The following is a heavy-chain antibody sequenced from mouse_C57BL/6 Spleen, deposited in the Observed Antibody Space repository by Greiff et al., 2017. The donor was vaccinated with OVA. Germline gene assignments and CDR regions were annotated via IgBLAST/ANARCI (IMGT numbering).Heavy chain of an antibody. CDR1: GYTFTSYW. CDR2: IDPSDSYT. CDR3: ARVRWSPDY. Sequence: VQLQQPGAELVMPGASVKLSCKASGYTFTSYWMHWVKQRPGQGLEWIGEIDPSDSYTNYNQKFKGKSTLTVDKSSSTAYMQLSSLTSEDSAVYYCARVRWSPDYWGQGTTLTVSS. D-gene: IGHD2-3*01. V-gene: IGHV1-69*01. J-gene: IGHJ2*01.